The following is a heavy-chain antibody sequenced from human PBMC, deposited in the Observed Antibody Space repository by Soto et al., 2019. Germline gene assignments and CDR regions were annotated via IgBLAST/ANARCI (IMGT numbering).Heavy chain of an antibody. J-gene: IGHJ6*02. CDR1: GFTFSSYS. V-gene: IGHV3-48*02. CDR2: ISSSSSTI. D-gene: IGHD3-3*01. CDR3: ARDPLLRFLEWFPEPYGMDV. Sequence: EVQLVESGGGLVQPGGSPRLSCAASGFTFSSYSMNWVRQAPGKGLEWVSYISSSSSTIYYADSVKGRFTISRDNAKNSLYLQMNSLRDEDTAVYYCARDPLLRFLEWFPEPYGMDVWGQGTTVTVSS.